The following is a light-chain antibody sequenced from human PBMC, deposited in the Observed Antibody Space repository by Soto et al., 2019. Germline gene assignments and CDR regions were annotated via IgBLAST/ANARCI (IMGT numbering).Light chain of an antibody. Sequence: QSALTQPPSASGSPGQSVTISCTGTSSDVGGYNYVSWYQQHPGEAPKLMIYEVTKRPSGVPDRFSGSKSGNTASLNVSGLQPEDEADYYCSSYAGSNNLVFGGGTKLTVL. CDR2: EVT. CDR1: SSDVGGYNY. CDR3: SSYAGSNNLV. J-gene: IGLJ2*01. V-gene: IGLV2-8*01.